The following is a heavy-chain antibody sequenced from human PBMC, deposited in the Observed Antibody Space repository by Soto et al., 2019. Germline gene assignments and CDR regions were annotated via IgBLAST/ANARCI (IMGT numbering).Heavy chain of an antibody. D-gene: IGHD2-2*02. CDR2: IYPGDSDT. CDR1: EYSFIDLC. J-gene: IGHJ4*02. V-gene: IGHV5-51*01. Sequence: LRIWRRGAEYSFIDLCSGWISKITGKGLEWMGIIYPGDSDTRYSPSFQGLVTISADKSISTAYLQWSSLKASDTAMYFCARLEYCSSTSCYIFDYWGQGTLVTVSS. CDR3: ARLEYCSSTSCYIFDY.